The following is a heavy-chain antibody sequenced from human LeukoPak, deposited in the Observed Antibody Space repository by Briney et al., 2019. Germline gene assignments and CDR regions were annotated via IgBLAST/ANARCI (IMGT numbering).Heavy chain of an antibody. CDR3: ARGNGRQWLALYGMDV. CDR1: GYTFTSYD. D-gene: IGHD6-19*01. J-gene: IGHJ6*02. Sequence: ASVKVSCKASGYTFTSYDINWVRQAPGQGLEWMGGIIPIFGTANYAQKFQGRVTITADESTSTAYMELSSLRSEDTAVYYCARGNGRQWLALYGMDVWGQGTTVTVSS. V-gene: IGHV1-69*13. CDR2: IIPIFGTA.